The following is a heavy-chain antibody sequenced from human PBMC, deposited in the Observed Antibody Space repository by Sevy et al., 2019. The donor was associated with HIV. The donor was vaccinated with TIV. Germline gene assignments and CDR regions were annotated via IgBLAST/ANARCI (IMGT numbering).Heavy chain of an antibody. Sequence: GGSLRLSCAATGFTFSNYAMHWVRQAPGKGLEWVAVMSYDGSSQYYADSVRGRFTISRDNSKNTLFLQMNSLRPEDTALYYCARDGGYDSSGYYPFHFWGQGTQVTVSS. CDR1: GFTFSNYA. D-gene: IGHD3-22*01. CDR2: MSYDGSSQ. CDR3: ARDGGYDSSGYYPFHF. V-gene: IGHV3-30*19. J-gene: IGHJ4*02.